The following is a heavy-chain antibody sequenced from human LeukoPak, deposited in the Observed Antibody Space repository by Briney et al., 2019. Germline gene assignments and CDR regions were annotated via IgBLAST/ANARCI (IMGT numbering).Heavy chain of an antibody. D-gene: IGHD4-17*01. V-gene: IGHV1-2*02. CDR3: ARDMLPMTTVTTPGDY. CDR1: GYTLTDYY. Sequence: ASVKVSCKASGYTLTDYYMHWVRQAPGQGLEWKGWINPNSGATKSAQKFQGRVTMTRDTSISTAYMELSRLRSDDTAVYYCARDMLPMTTVTTPGDYWGQGTLVTVSS. CDR2: INPNSGAT. J-gene: IGHJ4*02.